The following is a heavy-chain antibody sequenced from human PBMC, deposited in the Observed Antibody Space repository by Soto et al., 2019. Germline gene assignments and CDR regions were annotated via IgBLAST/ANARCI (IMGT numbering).Heavy chain of an antibody. CDR3: ARGGGSYQGAFDI. J-gene: IGHJ3*02. CDR1: GYTLTSYY. Sequence: ASVTVSCKASGYTLTSYYMHWVRQDPGQGLEWMGIINPSGGSTSYAQKFQGRVTMTRDTSTSTVYMELSSLRSEDTAVYYCARGGGSYQGAFDIWGQGTMVTVSS. D-gene: IGHD1-26*01. V-gene: IGHV1-46*03. CDR2: INPSGGST.